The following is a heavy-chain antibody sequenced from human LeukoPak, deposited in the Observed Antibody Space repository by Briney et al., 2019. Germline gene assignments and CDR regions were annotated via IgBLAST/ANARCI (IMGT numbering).Heavy chain of an antibody. CDR2: IYPGDSDT. V-gene: IGHV5-51*01. D-gene: IGHD3-22*01. Sequence: GESLKISCKGSGHSFTTYWIGWVRQMPGKGLEWMGIIYPGDSDTRYSPSFQGQVTISADKSISTAYLQWSSLKASDTAMYYCARRTDYYDSSGYYASGNYFDYWGQGTLVTVSS. CDR3: ARRTDYYDSSGYYASGNYFDY. CDR1: GHSFTTYW. J-gene: IGHJ4*02.